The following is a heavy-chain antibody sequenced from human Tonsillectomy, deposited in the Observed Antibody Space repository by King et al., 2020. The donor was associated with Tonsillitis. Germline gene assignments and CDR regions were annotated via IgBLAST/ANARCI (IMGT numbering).Heavy chain of an antibody. Sequence: QLVQSGAEVKKPGSSVKVSCKASGGTFSSFAIAWVRQAPGQGLEWMGGIIPTFGKPNYAQKFQGRVTITADKSTSTAYMEVGSLGSEDTAVYFCARGNTDFWSGYYTPYYLDVWGKGTTVTVSS. V-gene: IGHV1-69*06. CDR2: IIPTFGKP. D-gene: IGHD3-3*01. CDR1: GGTFSSFA. CDR3: ARGNTDFWSGYYTPYYLDV. J-gene: IGHJ6*03.